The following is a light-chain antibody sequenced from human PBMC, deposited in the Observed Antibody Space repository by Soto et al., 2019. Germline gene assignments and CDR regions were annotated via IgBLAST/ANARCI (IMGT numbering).Light chain of an antibody. V-gene: IGLV2-11*01. CDR1: NSDVGTYNY. CDR2: EVT. Sequence: QSALTQPASVSGSPGQSITISCTGSNSDVGTYNYVSWYQQHPGKAPRLIIYEVTQRPSGVPDRFSGSKSGNAASLTISGLQAEDEADYYCCSYAGSHTKYVFGTGTKLTVL. J-gene: IGLJ1*01. CDR3: CSYAGSHTKYV.